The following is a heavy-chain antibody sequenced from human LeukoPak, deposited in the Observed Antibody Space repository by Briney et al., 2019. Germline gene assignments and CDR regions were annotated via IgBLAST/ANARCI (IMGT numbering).Heavy chain of an antibody. J-gene: IGHJ4*02. CDR1: GFTLTNHG. CDR3: ARGNGGSWYRFDY. V-gene: IGHV3-53*01. Sequence: GGSLRLSCAVSGFTLTNHGVSWVRQAPGKGLEWVSIITGTGGKYYGDSVKGRFTISRDNSKNTLYLQMNSLRAEDTAVYYCARGNGGSWYRFDYWGQGTLVTVSS. D-gene: IGHD6-13*01. CDR2: ITGTGGK.